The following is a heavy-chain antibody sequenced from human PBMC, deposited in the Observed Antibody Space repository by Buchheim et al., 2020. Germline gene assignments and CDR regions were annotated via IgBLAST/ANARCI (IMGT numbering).Heavy chain of an antibody. CDR2: INEDGSFT. J-gene: IGHJ4*02. Sequence: EVQLEESGGGLVQPGGSLRLSCAASGLTLRTYWMHWVRQAPGKGLEWVSRINEDGSFTNYADSVKGRFTISRDNAENTLYLQMTSLRVEDTAMYYCARDLSGSQDYWGQGTL. D-gene: IGHD1-26*01. CDR3: ARDLSGSQDY. V-gene: IGHV3-74*01. CDR1: GLTLRTYW.